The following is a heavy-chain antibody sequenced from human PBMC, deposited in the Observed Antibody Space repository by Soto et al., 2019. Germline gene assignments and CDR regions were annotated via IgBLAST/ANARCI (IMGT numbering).Heavy chain of an antibody. J-gene: IGHJ6*03. Sequence: GASVKVSCKASGYTFTSYGMSWVRQAPGQGLEWMGWISAYNGNTNYAQKLQGRVTMTTDTSTSTAYMELRSLRSDDTAVYYCARIITTEGYYYYMDVWGKGTTVTVSS. V-gene: IGHV1-18*01. CDR2: ISAYNGNT. D-gene: IGHD3-3*01. CDR3: ARIITTEGYYYYMDV. CDR1: GYTFTSYG.